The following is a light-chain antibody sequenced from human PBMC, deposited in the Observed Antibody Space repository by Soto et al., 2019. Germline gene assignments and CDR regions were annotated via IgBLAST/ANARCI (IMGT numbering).Light chain of an antibody. J-gene: IGLJ2*01. V-gene: IGLV3-1*01. Sequence: SYELTQPPSVSVSPGQTASITSSGDKLGDKYACWYQQKPGQSPVLVIYQDSKRPSGIPERFSGSNSGNTATLTISGTQAMDEADYYCQAWDSSTRVVFGGGTKLTVL. CDR2: QDS. CDR1: KLGDKY. CDR3: QAWDSSTRVV.